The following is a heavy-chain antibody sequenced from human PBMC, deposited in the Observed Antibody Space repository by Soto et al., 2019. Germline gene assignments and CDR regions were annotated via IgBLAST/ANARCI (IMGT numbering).Heavy chain of an antibody. CDR2: IIPILGIA. CDR1: GGTFSSYT. J-gene: IGHJ4*02. D-gene: IGHD3-9*01. V-gene: IGHV1-69*08. Sequence: QVQLVQSGAEVKKPGSSVKVSCKASGGTFSSYTISWVRQAPGQGLEWMGRIIPILGIANYAQKFQGRVTITADKSTSTAYMELSSLRSEDTVVYYCARDQRGYDILTGYYSYYFDYWGQGTLVTVSS. CDR3: ARDQRGYDILTGYYSYYFDY.